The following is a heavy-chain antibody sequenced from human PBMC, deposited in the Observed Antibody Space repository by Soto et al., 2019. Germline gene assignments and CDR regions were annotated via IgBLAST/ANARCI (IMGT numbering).Heavy chain of an antibody. Sequence: QVQLVQSGAEVRKPGSSVKVSCKASGGTFSSFHITWVRQAPGQGLEWMGRIIPILGIANYAQRFQGRVTITAEKSTNTAYMELNSLRSDDTAMYYCARGPNSRGDDWGQGTLITVSS. CDR3: ARGPNSRGDD. D-gene: IGHD7-27*01. CDR2: IIPILGIA. CDR1: GGTFSSFH. V-gene: IGHV1-69*02. J-gene: IGHJ4*02.